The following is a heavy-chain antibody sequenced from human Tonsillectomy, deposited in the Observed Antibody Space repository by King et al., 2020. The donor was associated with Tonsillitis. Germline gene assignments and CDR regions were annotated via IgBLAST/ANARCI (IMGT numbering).Heavy chain of an antibody. CDR1: GGSFSGYY. CDR2: INHSGIT. D-gene: IGHD3-3*01. J-gene: IGHJ6*03. Sequence: VQLTQWGASLLKPSETLSLPGAVYGGSFSGYYWTWIRQPPGKGLEWIGEINHSGITNYNPSLKSRVTISVDTSKNQFSLTLSSVNAADTAVYYCARGGGTIFGVIVADSYYYYMDVWGKGTTVTVSS. V-gene: IGHV4-34*01. CDR3: ARGGGTIFGVIVADSYYYYMDV.